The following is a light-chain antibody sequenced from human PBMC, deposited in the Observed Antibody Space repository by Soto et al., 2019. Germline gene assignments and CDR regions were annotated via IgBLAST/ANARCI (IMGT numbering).Light chain of an antibody. V-gene: IGLV2-8*01. CDR1: SSDVGGYNY. CDR2: EVN. CDR3: SSYAGGNNLGV. Sequence: QSALTQPPSASGSPGQSVTISCTGTSSDVGGYNYVSWYQQHPGKAPKLMIYEVNKRPSGVPDRFSGSKSGNTASLTVSGLQAEDEADYDCSSYAGGNNLGVFGGGTKLTVL. J-gene: IGLJ2*01.